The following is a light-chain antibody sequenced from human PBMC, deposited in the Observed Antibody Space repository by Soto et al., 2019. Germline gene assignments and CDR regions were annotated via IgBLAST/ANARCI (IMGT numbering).Light chain of an antibody. CDR1: SSNIGARFD. CDR2: SNN. Sequence: QSVLTQPPSVSGAPGQRVTISCTGSSSNIGARFDVHWYQQLPGSAPKLLIYSNNNRPSGVPDRFSVSRSATSGSLAITGLQAADEADYYCQSYDSSLSAYVFGTATKVTFL. V-gene: IGLV1-40*01. CDR3: QSYDSSLSAYV. J-gene: IGLJ1*01.